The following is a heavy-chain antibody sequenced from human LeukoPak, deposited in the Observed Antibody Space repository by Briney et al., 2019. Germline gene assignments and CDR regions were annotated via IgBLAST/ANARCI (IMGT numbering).Heavy chain of an antibody. CDR3: ASENDYGDYDARGIGY. CDR2: ISSSSSSYI. D-gene: IGHD4-17*01. CDR1: GFTFSSYS. J-gene: IGHJ4*02. V-gene: IGHV3-21*01. Sequence: GGSLRLSCAASGFTFSSYSMNWVRQAPGKGLEWVSSISSSSSSYIYYADSVKGRFTISRDNAKNSLYLQMNSLRAEDTAVYYCASENDYGDYDARGIGYWGQGTLVTVSS.